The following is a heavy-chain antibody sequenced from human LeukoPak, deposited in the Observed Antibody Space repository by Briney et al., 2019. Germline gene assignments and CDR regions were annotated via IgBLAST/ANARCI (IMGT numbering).Heavy chain of an antibody. V-gene: IGHV3-74*01. CDR1: GFTFSNYW. CDR3: ARESSGGFDN. D-gene: IGHD3-3*01. J-gene: IGHJ4*02. Sequence: GGSLRLSCAASGFTFSNYWMHWVRHAPGKGRVGVSRIFSDGSTTTYAASVKGRFTISRDNSKNTVYLQMNSLTAEDTAVYYCARESSGGFDNWAQGTLVTASS. CDR2: IFSDGSTT.